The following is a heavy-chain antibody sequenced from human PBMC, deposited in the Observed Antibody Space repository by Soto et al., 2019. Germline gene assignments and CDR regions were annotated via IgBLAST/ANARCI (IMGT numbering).Heavy chain of an antibody. CDR2: IYGSGST. CDR3: AAAPRY. J-gene: IGHJ4*02. V-gene: IGHV4-59*01. Sequence: QVQLQESGPGLVKPSETLSLTCTVSGGSINSYYWSWIRQSPEKGLEWSGYIYGSGSTNYNPSLNSPVTISVDTSKNHFSLSPTSVTAADTAVYYWAAAPRYWGQGTLVTVSS. D-gene: IGHD2-15*01. CDR1: GGSINSYY.